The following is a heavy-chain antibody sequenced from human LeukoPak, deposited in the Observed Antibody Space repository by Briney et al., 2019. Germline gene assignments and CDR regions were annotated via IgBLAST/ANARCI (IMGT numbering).Heavy chain of an antibody. Sequence: GGSLRLSCAASGFTFDDYAMHWVRQAPGKGLEWVSLITWDAGNIYYTDSVKGRFTISRDNAKNSLYLQMNSLRAEDTAVYYCARERDLLGATREVFDYWGQGTLVTVSS. V-gene: IGHV3-43D*03. J-gene: IGHJ4*02. CDR1: GFTFDDYA. CDR2: ITWDAGNI. D-gene: IGHD1-26*01. CDR3: ARERDLLGATREVFDY.